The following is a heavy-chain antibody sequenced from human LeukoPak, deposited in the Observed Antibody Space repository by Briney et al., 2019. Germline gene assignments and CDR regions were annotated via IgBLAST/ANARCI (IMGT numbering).Heavy chain of an antibody. CDR2: IIPILGIA. D-gene: IGHD1-26*01. V-gene: IGHV1-69*02. CDR1: GGTFSSYT. CDR3: ARSFIVGGLDP. Sequence: SVKVSCKASGGTFSSYTISWVRQAPGQGLEWMGRIIPILGIANYAQKFQGRVAITADKSTSTAYMELSSLRSEDTAVYYCARSFIVGGLDPWGQGTLVTVSS. J-gene: IGHJ5*02.